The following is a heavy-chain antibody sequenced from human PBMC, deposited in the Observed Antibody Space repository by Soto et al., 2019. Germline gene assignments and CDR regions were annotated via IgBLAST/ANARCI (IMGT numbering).Heavy chain of an antibody. CDR3: ARDPRGTMVRGVIITSSYYYGMDV. V-gene: IGHV1-18*01. CDR2: ISAYNGNT. CDR1: GYTFSSYG. Sequence: ASVKVSCKASGYTFSSYGISWVRQAPGQGLEWMGWISAYNGNTNYAQKLQGRVTMTTDTSTSTAYMELRSLRSDDTAVYHCARDPRGTMVRGVIITSSYYYGMDVWGQGTTVTVSS. J-gene: IGHJ6*02. D-gene: IGHD3-10*01.